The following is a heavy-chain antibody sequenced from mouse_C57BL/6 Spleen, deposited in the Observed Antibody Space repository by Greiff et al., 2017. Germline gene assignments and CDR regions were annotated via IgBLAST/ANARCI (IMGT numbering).Heavy chain of an antibody. CDR3: TRKVRTSWLDD. CDR1: GYTFTDYE. J-gene: IGHJ3*01. Sequence: VQLQQSGAELVRPGTSVTLSCKASGYTFTDYELQWVKQTPVHGLEWIGAIDPETGGTAYNQQFKGTVILTADKSSSTAYMELGSLTSEDSVVYYCTRKVRTSWLDDWGLGPVVTVAA. D-gene: IGHD5-1*01. V-gene: IGHV1-15*01. CDR2: IDPETGGT.